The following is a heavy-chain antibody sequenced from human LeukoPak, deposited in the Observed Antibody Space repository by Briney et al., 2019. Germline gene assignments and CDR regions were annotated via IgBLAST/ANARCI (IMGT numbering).Heavy chain of an antibody. CDR1: GFTFSNYW. Sequence: GGSLRLSCAASGFTFSNYWMSWVRQAPGKGLEWAANIKQDGSEKYYGDSVKGRFTISRDNAKNSLYLQMNSLRADDTAVYYCASHPWRSGRYYFDYWGQGTLVTVSS. CDR2: IKQDGSEK. V-gene: IGHV3-7*01. D-gene: IGHD3-10*01. CDR3: ASHPWRSGRYYFDY. J-gene: IGHJ4*02.